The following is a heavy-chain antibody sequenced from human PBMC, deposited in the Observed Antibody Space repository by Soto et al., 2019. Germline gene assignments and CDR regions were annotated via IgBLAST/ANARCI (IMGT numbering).Heavy chain of an antibody. CDR3: ARAEGWAWGLRCYYYGMDV. CDR2: INSDGSST. V-gene: IGHV3-74*01. CDR1: GFTFSSYW. Sequence: GGSLRLSCAASGFTFSSYWMHWVRQAPGKGLVWVSRINSDGSSTSYADAVKGRFTISRDNAKNTLYLQMNSLRAEDAAVYYCARAEGWAWGLRCYYYGMDVWGQGTTVTVSS. D-gene: IGHD5-12*01. J-gene: IGHJ6*02.